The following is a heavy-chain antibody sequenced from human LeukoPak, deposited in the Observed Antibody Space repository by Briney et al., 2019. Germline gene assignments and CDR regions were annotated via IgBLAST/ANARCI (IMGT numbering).Heavy chain of an antibody. J-gene: IGHJ5*02. CDR1: GGSISSGGYY. Sequence: SETLSLTCTVSGGSISSGGYYWSWIRQHPGKGLEWIGYIYYSGSTNYNPSLKGRVTISVDASKNQFSLKLSSVTAADTAVYYCAGQTRRAAADNWFDPWGQGTLVTVSS. V-gene: IGHV4-61*08. CDR2: IYYSGST. D-gene: IGHD6-13*01. CDR3: AGQTRRAAADNWFDP.